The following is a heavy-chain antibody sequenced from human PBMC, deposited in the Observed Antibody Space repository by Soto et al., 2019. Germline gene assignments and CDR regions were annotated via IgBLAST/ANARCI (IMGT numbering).Heavy chain of an antibody. CDR2: IYYSGST. Sequence: QVQLQESGPGLVKPSETLSLTCTVSGGSISSYYWSWIRQPPGKGLEWIGYIYYSGSTNYNPSLKSRVTISVDTSKNQFSLKLSSVAAADTAVYSCARRDPANYDFWSGYSYYFDYWGQGTLVTVSS. CDR3: ARRDPANYDFWSGYSYYFDY. D-gene: IGHD3-3*01. CDR1: GGSISSYY. V-gene: IGHV4-59*01. J-gene: IGHJ4*02.